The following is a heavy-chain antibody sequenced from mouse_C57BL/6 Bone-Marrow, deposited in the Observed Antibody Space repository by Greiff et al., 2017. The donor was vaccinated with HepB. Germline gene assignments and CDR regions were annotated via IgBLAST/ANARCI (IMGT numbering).Heavy chain of an antibody. Sequence: VHLVESGPELVKPGASVKISCKASGYAFSSSWMNWVKQRPGKGLEWIGRIYPGDGDTNYNGKFKGKATLTADKSSSTAYMQLSSLTSEDSAVYFCASYYYGSRNYYAMDYWGQGTSVTVSS. J-gene: IGHJ4*01. V-gene: IGHV1-82*01. CDR1: GYAFSSSW. CDR3: ASYYYGSRNYYAMDY. CDR2: IYPGDGDT. D-gene: IGHD1-1*01.